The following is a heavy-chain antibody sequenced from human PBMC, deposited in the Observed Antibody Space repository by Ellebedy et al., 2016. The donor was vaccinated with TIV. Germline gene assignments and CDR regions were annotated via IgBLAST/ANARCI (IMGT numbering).Heavy chain of an antibody. D-gene: IGHD4-17*01. CDR1: GYSFTSYW. J-gene: IGHJ4*02. CDR2: IYPGDSDT. CDR3: AGDYGLDY. Sequence: GESLKISCTGSGYSFTSYWIGWVRQMPGKGLEWLGIIYPGDSDTRYSTSFQGQLTISADKSISTAYLQWSSLKASDTPMYYCAGDYGLDYWGQGTLVTVSS. V-gene: IGHV5-51*01.